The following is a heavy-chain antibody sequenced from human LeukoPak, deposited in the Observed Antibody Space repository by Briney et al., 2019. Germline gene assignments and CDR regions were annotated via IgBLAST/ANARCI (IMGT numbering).Heavy chain of an antibody. Sequence: PGGSLRLSCAASGFTFSSYAMSWVRQAPGKGLEWVSGISGSGGSTHYADSVKDRLTISRDNSKNTLYLQMNSLRAEDTAVYYCARGHSSGYSLGYWGQGTLVTVSS. J-gene: IGHJ4*02. CDR1: GFTFSSYA. V-gene: IGHV3-23*01. CDR3: ARGHSSGYSLGY. CDR2: ISGSGGST. D-gene: IGHD3-22*01.